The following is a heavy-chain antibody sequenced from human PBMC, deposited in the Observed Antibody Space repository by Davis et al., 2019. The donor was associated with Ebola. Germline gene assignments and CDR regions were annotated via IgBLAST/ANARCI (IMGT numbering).Heavy chain of an antibody. CDR3: ARDGRGFLEWLLIGGTYGMDV. CDR1: GFTFSSYW. J-gene: IGHJ6*02. D-gene: IGHD3-3*01. V-gene: IGHV3-21*01. CDR2: ISSSSSYI. Sequence: GESLKISCAASGFTFSSYWMHWVRQAPGKGLEWVSSISSSSSYIYYADSVKGRFTISRDNAKNSLYLQMNSLRAEDTAVYYCARDGRGFLEWLLIGGTYGMDVWGQGTTVTVSS.